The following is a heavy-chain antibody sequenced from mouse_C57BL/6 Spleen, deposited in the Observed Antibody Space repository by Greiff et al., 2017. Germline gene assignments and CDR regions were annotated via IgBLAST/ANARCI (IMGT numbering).Heavy chain of an antibody. D-gene: IGHD2-2*01. Sequence: VQLKESGAELVRPGASVKLSCTASGFNIKDDYMHWVKQRPEQGLEWIGWIDPENGDTEYASKFQGKATITADTSSNTAYLQLSSLTSEDTAVYYCTSIYYGYDGFDYWGQGTTLTVSS. CDR3: TSIYYGYDGFDY. V-gene: IGHV14-4*01. J-gene: IGHJ2*01. CDR2: IDPENGDT. CDR1: GFNIKDDY.